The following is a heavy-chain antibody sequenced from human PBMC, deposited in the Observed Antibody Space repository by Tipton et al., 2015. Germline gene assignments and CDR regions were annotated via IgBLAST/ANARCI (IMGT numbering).Heavy chain of an antibody. D-gene: IGHD3-3*01. CDR3: AGPRGMPAIFGLPWDYYFDY. J-gene: IGHJ4*02. CDR1: GGSFRGYY. Sequence: TLSLTCAVYGGSFRGYYWTWIRQPPGKGLEWIGEINHSGGTKYNPSLKSRVTMSVDMSKKQFSLKLDSVTAADTAVYYCAGPRGMPAIFGLPWDYYFDYWGQGALVTVSS. CDR2: INHSGGT. V-gene: IGHV4-34*01.